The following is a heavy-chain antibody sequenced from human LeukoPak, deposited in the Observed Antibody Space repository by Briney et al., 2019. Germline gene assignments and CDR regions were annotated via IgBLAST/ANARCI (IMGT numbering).Heavy chain of an antibody. D-gene: IGHD5-18*01. CDR1: GGSISSGSYY. CDR3: ARAAEWLPPADAFDI. CDR2: IYTSGST. Sequence: SQTLSLTCTVSGGSISSGSYYWSWIRQPAGKGLEWIGRIYTSGSTNYNPSLKSRVTISVDTSKNQFSLKLSSVTAADTAVYYCARAAEWLPPADAFDIWGQRTMVTVSS. J-gene: IGHJ3*02. V-gene: IGHV4-61*02.